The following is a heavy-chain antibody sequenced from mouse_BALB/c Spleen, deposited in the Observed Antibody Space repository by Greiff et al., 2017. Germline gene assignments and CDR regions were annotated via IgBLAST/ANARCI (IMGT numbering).Heavy chain of an antibody. CDR3: ARRAYYGNYDGFFDY. Sequence: VQLQQSGPELVKPGASVKIPCKASGYTFTDYNMDWVKQSHGKSLEWIGDINPNNGGTIYNQKFKGKATLTVDKSSSTAYMELRSLTSEDTAVYHCARRAYYGNYDGFFDYWGQGTTLTVSS. CDR2: INPNNGGT. J-gene: IGHJ2*01. V-gene: IGHV1-18*01. D-gene: IGHD2-10*01. CDR1: GYTFTDYN.